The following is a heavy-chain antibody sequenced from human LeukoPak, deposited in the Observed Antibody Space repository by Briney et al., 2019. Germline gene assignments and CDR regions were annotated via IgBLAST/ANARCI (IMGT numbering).Heavy chain of an antibody. J-gene: IGHJ4*02. V-gene: IGHV1-18*04. D-gene: IGHD3-10*01. CDR3: ARGAITMVRGVVSGIDY. Sequence: GASVKVSCKTSGYTFTTYGITWVRQAPGQGLEWMGWISVYNGNTKYAQNPQGRVIMTTDPSTRTAYMELRSLRSDDTAVYYCARGAITMVRGVVSGIDYWGQGTLVTVSS. CDR1: GYTFTTYG. CDR2: ISVYNGNT.